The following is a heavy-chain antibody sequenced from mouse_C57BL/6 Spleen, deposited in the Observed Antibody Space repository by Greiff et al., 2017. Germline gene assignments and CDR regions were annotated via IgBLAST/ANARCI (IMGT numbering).Heavy chain of an antibody. D-gene: IGHD1-1*01. V-gene: IGHV1-26*01. J-gene: IGHJ2*01. CDR1: GYTFTDYY. CDR2: INPNNGGT. Sequence: EVQLQQSGPELVKPGASVKISCKASGYTFTDYYMNWVKQSHGKSLEWIGDINPNNGGTSYNQKFKGKATLTVDKSSSTAYMELRSLTSEDSAVYYCARNSYGSSLGYWGQGTTLTVSS. CDR3: ARNSYGSSLGY.